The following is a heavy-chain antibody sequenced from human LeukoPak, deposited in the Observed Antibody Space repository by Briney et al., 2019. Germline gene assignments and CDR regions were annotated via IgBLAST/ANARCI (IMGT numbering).Heavy chain of an antibody. Sequence: SETLSLTCAVYGGSFSDYYWTWIRQPPGKGLEWIGEIHHSGNINYNPSLKSRVTISVDTSKNQFSLKLSSVTAADTAVYYCARALTYGGNYFVDYWGRGRLVAVCS. D-gene: IGHD4-23*01. J-gene: IGHJ4*02. CDR1: GGSFSDYY. V-gene: IGHV4-34*01. CDR3: ARALTYGGNYFVDY. CDR2: IHHSGNI.